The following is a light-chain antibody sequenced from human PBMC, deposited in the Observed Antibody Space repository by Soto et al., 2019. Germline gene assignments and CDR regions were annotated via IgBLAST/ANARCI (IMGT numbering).Light chain of an antibody. Sequence: DIQMTQSPSTLSASVGDRVTITCRASRSVGNRLAWYQQKPGKAPKVLIFDGSTLRSGATSRFSGSGSETECSLTISSLQPYYFASYYCQQCTTAPVTVGQGTKVEVK. CDR2: DGS. CDR1: RSVGNR. CDR3: QQCTTAPVT. V-gene: IGKV1-5*01. J-gene: IGKJ1*01.